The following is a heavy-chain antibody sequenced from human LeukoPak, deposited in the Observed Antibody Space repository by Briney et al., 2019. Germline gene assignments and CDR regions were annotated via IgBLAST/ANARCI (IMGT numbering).Heavy chain of an antibody. J-gene: IGHJ6*02. CDR2: ISYDGSNK. V-gene: IGHV3-30-3*01. CDR3: ARDRSSGVVPAAKDYYYYYGMDV. D-gene: IGHD2-2*01. CDR1: GFTFSSYA. Sequence: GGSLRLSCAASGFTFSSYAMHWVRQAPGKGLEWVAVISYDGSNKYYADSVKGRFTISRDNSKNTLYLQMNSLRAEDTAVYYCARDRSSGVVPAAKDYYYYYGMDVWGQGTTVTVPS.